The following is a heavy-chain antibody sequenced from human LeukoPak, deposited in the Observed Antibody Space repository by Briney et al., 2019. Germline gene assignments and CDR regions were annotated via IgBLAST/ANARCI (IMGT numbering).Heavy chain of an antibody. CDR2: INPNSGGT. J-gene: IGHJ4*02. CDR3: ARPYSSGWTTGY. Sequence: ASVKIACKSFGFTFTNYLLHRVRQAPGQGLEWMGWINPNSGGTNFAQKFQGRVTMTRDTSISTAYMELSRLRSDDTAVYYCARPYSSGWTTGYWGQGTLVTVSS. D-gene: IGHD6-19*01. CDR1: GFTFTNYL. V-gene: IGHV1-2*02.